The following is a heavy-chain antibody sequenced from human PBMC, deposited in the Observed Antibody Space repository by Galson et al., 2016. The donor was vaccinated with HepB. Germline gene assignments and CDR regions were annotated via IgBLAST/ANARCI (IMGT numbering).Heavy chain of an antibody. CDR2: IYYSGST. CDR3: ASGYCSGGSCYFDS. J-gene: IGHJ4*02. V-gene: IGHV4-31*03. D-gene: IGHD2-15*01. CDR1: GGSISSDGYY. Sequence: TLSLTCSVSGGSISSDGYYWSRIRQHPGKGLEWIGYIYYSGSTYYTPSLKSRVTISADTSTNEFSLKLSSVTAADTAVYYCASGYCSGGSCYFDSWGQETLVTVSS.